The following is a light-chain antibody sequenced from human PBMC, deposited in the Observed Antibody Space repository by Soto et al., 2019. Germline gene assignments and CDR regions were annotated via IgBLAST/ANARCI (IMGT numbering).Light chain of an antibody. V-gene: IGKV3-11*01. J-gene: IGKJ2*01. CDR1: QSVSSL. CDR3: QQRSKWPFT. Sequence: EIVLAQSPATLSLSPGAGVTLSCRASQSVSSLLAWYQQKAGQAPRLLIYDASNRATGIPARFSGSGSGTDFTLTISSLEPEDFAVYYCQQRSKWPFTFGQGTTVEIK. CDR2: DAS.